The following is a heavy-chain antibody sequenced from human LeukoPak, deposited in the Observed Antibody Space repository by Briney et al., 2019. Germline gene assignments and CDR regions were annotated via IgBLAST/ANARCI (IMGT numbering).Heavy chain of an antibody. J-gene: IGHJ4*02. V-gene: IGHV1-8*03. CDR2: MDPNNGNT. CDR1: GYTFTTYD. CDR3: ARAPRLDYFDY. Sequence: ASVKVSCKASGYTFTTYDINWVRQAPGQGLEWMGWMDPNNGNTVYAHKFQGRVTITRNTSISTAYMELSSLRSEDTAVYYCARAPRLDYFDYWGQGTLVTVSS.